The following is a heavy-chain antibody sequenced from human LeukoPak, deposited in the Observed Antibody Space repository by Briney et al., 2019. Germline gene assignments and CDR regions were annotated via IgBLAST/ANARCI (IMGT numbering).Heavy chain of an antibody. D-gene: IGHD1-26*01. V-gene: IGHV4-59*11. Sequence: SETLSLTCTVSGCSISSHYWSWIRQPPGKGLEWIGYIYYSGSTNYNPSLKSRVTISVDTSKNQFSLKLSSVTAADTAVYYCARRARVGKKDYFADWGQGTLVTV. CDR2: IYYSGST. CDR3: ARRARVGKKDYFAD. CDR1: GCSISSHY. J-gene: IGHJ4*02.